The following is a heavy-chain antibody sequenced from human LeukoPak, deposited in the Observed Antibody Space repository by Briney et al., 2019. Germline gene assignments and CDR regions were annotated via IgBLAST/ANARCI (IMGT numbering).Heavy chain of an antibody. J-gene: IGHJ6*02. V-gene: IGHV3-48*04. D-gene: IGHD3-9*01. CDR2: ISSSGSTI. CDR1: GFTFSSYW. Sequence: PGGSLRLSCAASGFTFSSYWMHWVRQAPGKGLEWVSYISSSGSTIYYADSVKGRFTISRDNAKNSLYLQMNGLRAEDTAVYYCARDRGTYYDILTGLYYYYGMDVWGQGTTVTVSS. CDR3: ARDRGTYYDILTGLYYYYGMDV.